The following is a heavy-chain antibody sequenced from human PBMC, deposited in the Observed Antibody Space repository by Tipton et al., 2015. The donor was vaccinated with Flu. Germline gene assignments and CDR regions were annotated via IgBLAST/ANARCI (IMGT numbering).Heavy chain of an antibody. CDR1: GDSVSSNSAA. Sequence: GLVKPSQTLSLTYAISGDSVSSNSAAWNWIRQSPSRGLEWLGRTYYRSKWYNDYAVSVKSRITINPDTSKNQFSLQLNSVTPEDTAVYYCARDLAYYDILTGYQGYYYYGMDVWGQGTTVTVSS. CDR2: TYYRSKWYN. D-gene: IGHD3-9*01. J-gene: IGHJ6*02. CDR3: ARDLAYYDILTGYQGYYYYGMDV. V-gene: IGHV6-1*01.